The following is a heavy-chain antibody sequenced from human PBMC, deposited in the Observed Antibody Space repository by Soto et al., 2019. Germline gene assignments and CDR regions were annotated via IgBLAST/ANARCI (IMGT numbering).Heavy chain of an antibody. V-gene: IGHV1-69*01. CDR3: AAVGGSGWGYFVY. J-gene: IGHJ4*02. CDR1: GGTFSSYA. CDR2: IIPIFGTA. D-gene: IGHD6-19*01. Sequence: QVQLVQSGAEVKKPGSSVKVSCKASGGTFSSYAISWVRQAPGQGLEWMGGIIPIFGTANYAQKFQGRVTITADESTSTAYRAVSRLRSEDTAVYYCAAVGGSGWGYFVYWGQGTLVTVSS.